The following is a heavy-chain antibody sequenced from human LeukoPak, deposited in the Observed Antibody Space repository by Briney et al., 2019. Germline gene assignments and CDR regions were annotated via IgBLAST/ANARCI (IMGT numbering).Heavy chain of an antibody. J-gene: IGHJ4*02. CDR3: AGVLLWFGELSN. CDR1: GGSFSGYY. CDR2: INHSGST. D-gene: IGHD3-10*01. Sequence: SETLSLTCAVYGGSFSGYYWSWIRQPPGKGLEWIGEINHSGSTNYNPSLKSRVTISVDTSKNQFSLKLSSVTAADTAVYYCAGVLLWFGELSNWGRGTLVTVSS. V-gene: IGHV4-34*01.